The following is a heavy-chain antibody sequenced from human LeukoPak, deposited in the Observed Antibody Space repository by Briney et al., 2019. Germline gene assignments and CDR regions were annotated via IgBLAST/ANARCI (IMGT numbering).Heavy chain of an antibody. Sequence: SQTLSLTCTVSGGPISSDDYYWSWIRQPPGKGLEWIGYIYYSGSTYYNPSFKSRLTMSVDTSKNQFSLKLSSVTATDTAVYYCARSRGGYVAMLNYWGQGTLVTVSS. CDR1: GGPISSDDYY. V-gene: IGHV4-30-4*01. CDR3: ARSRGGYVAMLNY. J-gene: IGHJ4*02. CDR2: IYYSGST. D-gene: IGHD5-12*01.